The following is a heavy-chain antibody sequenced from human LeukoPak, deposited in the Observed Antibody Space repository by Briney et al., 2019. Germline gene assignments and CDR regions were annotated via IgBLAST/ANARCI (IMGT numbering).Heavy chain of an antibody. CDR3: ARGVVIAPQTFDY. J-gene: IGHJ4*02. V-gene: IGHV4-39*07. CDR1: GGSVSTNYY. Sequence: SETLSLTCTVSGGSVSTNYYWGWIRQPPGKGLEWIGNIFYSGSTYYSPSLKSRVTISLDTSRNQFSLKLTSVTAADTAVYYCARGVVIAPQTFDYWGQGTLVTVSS. D-gene: IGHD2-21*01. CDR2: IFYSGST.